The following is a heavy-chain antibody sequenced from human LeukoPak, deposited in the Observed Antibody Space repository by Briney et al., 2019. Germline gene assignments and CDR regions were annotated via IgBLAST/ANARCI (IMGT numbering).Heavy chain of an antibody. J-gene: IGHJ5*02. Sequence: PSETLSLTCAVYGGSFSGYYWSWIRQPPGKGLEWIGEINHSGSTNYNPSLKSRVTISVDTSKNQFSLKLSSVTPADTAVYYCARETGNRFDPWGQGTLFTVSS. CDR1: GGSFSGYY. CDR3: ARETGNRFDP. D-gene: IGHD3-10*01. V-gene: IGHV4-34*01. CDR2: INHSGST.